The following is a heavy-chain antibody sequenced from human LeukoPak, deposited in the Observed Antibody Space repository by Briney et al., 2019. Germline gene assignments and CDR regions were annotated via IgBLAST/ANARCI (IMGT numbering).Heavy chain of an antibody. Sequence: SVKLSCKASGGTFSSYAISWVRQARGQGLGWMGGIIPIFGTANYAQKFQGRVTITTDESTSTAYMELSSLRSEDTAVYCCARGKSSSTFPEFHYYYYRDVWGKGTTVTVSS. V-gene: IGHV1-69*05. CDR2: IIPIFGTA. CDR3: ARGKSSSTFPEFHYYYYRDV. J-gene: IGHJ6*03. CDR1: GGTFSSYA. D-gene: IGHD6-6*01.